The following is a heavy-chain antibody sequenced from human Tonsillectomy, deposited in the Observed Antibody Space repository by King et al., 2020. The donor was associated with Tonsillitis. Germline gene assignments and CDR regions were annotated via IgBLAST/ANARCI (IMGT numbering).Heavy chain of an antibody. V-gene: IGHV3-33*05. J-gene: IGHJ4*02. D-gene: IGHD3-10*01. CDR3: ARGYGSGSLPRFLDY. CDR1: GFTFSSYG. Sequence: VQLVESGGGVVQPGRSLRLSCAASGFTFSSYGMHWVRQAPGKGLEWVAVISYDGSNKYYADSVQGRFTISRDNSKNTLYLQMNSLRDEDTAVYYCARGYGSGSLPRFLDYWGQGTLVTVPS. CDR2: ISYDGSNK.